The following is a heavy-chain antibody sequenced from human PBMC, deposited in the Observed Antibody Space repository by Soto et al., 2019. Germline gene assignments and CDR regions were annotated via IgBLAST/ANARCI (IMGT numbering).Heavy chain of an antibody. J-gene: IGHJ6*02. V-gene: IGHV1-18*01. D-gene: IGHD3-16*01. Sequence: QVQLVQSGAEVKNPGASVKDSCKASGYTFTRYGIGWARQAPGQGLEWMGWINTYNGNTNYAQNVQGRVTLTTDTSTSTAYMALRSLRSNDTAIYYCAMVDVYVTPSPQDVWGQGTTVIVSS. CDR1: GYTFTRYG. CDR2: INTYNGNT. CDR3: AMVDVYVTPSPQDV.